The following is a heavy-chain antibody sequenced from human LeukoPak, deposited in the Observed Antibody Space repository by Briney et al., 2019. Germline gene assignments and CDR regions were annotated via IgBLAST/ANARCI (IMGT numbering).Heavy chain of an antibody. D-gene: IGHD6-13*01. V-gene: IGHV3-23*01. J-gene: IGHJ4*02. CDR1: GIVFSSYD. CDR3: AKDRVGYTYPNLFDY. Sequence: PGGSLRLSCAASGIVFSSYDMSWARQAPVKGLEWVSGISDNGGSAYYADSVKGRFTISRDNSKNTLYLQMNSLRAEDTAVYYRAKDRVGYTYPNLFDYWGQGTLVTVSS. CDR2: ISDNGGSA.